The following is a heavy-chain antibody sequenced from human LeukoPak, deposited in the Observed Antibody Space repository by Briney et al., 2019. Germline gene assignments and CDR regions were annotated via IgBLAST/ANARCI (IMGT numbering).Heavy chain of an antibody. CDR3: ARANSSAWHNFDF. CDR1: GFTFDDYA. CDR2: ITWNSGSI. V-gene: IGHV3-9*01. J-gene: IGHJ4*02. D-gene: IGHD6-19*01. Sequence: GRSLRLSCAASGFTFDDYAMHWVRQAPGKGLEWVSSITWNSGSIGYADSVKGRFTISRDNSRDTLYLEMNSLRTEDRAVYYCARANSSAWHNFDFWGQGTLVTVSS.